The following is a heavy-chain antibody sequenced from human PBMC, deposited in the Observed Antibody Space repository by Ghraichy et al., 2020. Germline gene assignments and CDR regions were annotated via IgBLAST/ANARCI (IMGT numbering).Heavy chain of an antibody. CDR1: GGSISSSSYY. Sequence: SETLSLTCTVSGGSISSSSYYWGWIRQPPGKGLEWIGSIYYSGSTYYNPSLKSRVTISVDTSKNQFSLKLSSVTAADTAVYYCASLEVPAALQSTIRYYYYGMDVWGQGTTVTVSS. D-gene: IGHD2-2*01. J-gene: IGHJ6*02. CDR2: IYYSGST. V-gene: IGHV4-39*01. CDR3: ASLEVPAALQSTIRYYYYGMDV.